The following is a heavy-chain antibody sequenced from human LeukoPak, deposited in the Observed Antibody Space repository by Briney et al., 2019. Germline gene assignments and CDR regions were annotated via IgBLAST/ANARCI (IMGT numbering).Heavy chain of an antibody. CDR2: INGDNANT. CDR1: GYTFTSYA. J-gene: IGHJ4*02. V-gene: IGHV1-3*01. D-gene: IGHD6-19*01. Sequence: GASVKVSCKTSGYTFTSYALHWLRQAPGQSLEWLGCINGDNANTEYSQRFQGRATITRDTSARTAYIYLSYLTSEDTAVFYCARGGPNSGGWTIDYWGQGTLVSVSS. CDR3: ARGGPNSGGWTIDY.